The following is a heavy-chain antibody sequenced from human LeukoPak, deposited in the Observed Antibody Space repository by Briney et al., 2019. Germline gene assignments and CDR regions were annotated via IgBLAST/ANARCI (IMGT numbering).Heavy chain of an antibody. CDR1: GFIVSNTY. Sequence: GGSLRLSCAASGFIVSNTYMTWVRQAPGKGLEWVSVIHNDGSTYYADSVKGRFTVSRDNSKNMVFLRMNSLRVEDTAVYFCARGSTVDYWGQGTLVTVSS. CDR3: ARGSTVDY. J-gene: IGHJ4*02. V-gene: IGHV3-53*01. CDR2: IHNDGST.